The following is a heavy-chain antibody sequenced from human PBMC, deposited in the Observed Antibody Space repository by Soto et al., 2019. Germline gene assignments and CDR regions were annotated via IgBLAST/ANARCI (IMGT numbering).Heavy chain of an antibody. CDR2: ISYDGSNK. CDR3: ARSAGGWELLRYYYGMDV. D-gene: IGHD1-26*01. J-gene: IGHJ6*02. CDR1: GFTFSSYA. Sequence: SLRLSCAASGFTFSSYAMHWVRQAPGKGLEWVAVISYDGSNKYYADSVKGRFTISRDNSKNTLYLQMNSLRAEDTAVYYCARSAGGWELLRYYYGMDVWGQGTTVTVSS. V-gene: IGHV3-30-3*01.